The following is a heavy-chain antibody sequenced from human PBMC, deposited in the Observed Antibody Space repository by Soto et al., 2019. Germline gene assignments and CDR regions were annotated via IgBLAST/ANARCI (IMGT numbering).Heavy chain of an antibody. CDR3: TKGDSSGYFDPSSGYSTPDH. V-gene: IGHV3-23*01. Sequence: EMQLFESGGGLVERGESLRLSCAASGFILKDFAMSWVRQAPGKGLEWVSTITTSDDITYSADSVRGRFTISRDNSANTLFLQMSSLRGDDTATYYCTKGDSSGYFDPSSGYSTPDHWGQGTLVTVSS. J-gene: IGHJ5*02. CDR2: ITTSDDIT. D-gene: IGHD3-3*01. CDR1: GFILKDFA.